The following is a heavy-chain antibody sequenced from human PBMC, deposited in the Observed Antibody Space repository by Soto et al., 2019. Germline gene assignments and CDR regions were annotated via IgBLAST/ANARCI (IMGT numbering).Heavy chain of an antibody. CDR1: GGSVNDGNFY. CDR3: ARCLTLGALPSRLHS. J-gene: IGHJ4*02. Sequence: AETLSLTCRVSGGSVNDGNFYWNWIPQSPAKGLEWIGYVHRSGITNYNPSLKSRVTFSIDTSKNEFSQKLKSVTAADTAVYYCARCLTLGALPSRLHSWGQGTQVTVSS. V-gene: IGHV4-61*01. D-gene: IGHD3-16*02. CDR2: VHRSGIT.